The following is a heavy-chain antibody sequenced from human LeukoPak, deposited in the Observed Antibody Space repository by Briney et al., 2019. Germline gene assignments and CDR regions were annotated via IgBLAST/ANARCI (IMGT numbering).Heavy chain of an antibody. D-gene: IGHD6-13*01. CDR1: GGSISTYY. CDR2: IDYSGST. Sequence: KPSETLSLTFSVSGGSISTYYWSWIPQPPGKRLEWIGYIDYSGSTNYNPPLKSRVTMSVDMSKNQFSLKLTSVTAADTAVYYCARVGSWCFDLWGQGTLVTVSS. V-gene: IGHV4-59*01. CDR3: ARVGSWCFDL. J-gene: IGHJ4*02.